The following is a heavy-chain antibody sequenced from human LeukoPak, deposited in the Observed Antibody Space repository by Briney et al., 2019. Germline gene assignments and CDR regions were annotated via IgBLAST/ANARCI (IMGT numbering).Heavy chain of an antibody. V-gene: IGHV3-15*01. D-gene: IGHD5-12*01. CDR1: GLTFSNAW. Sequence: GGSLRLSCAASGLTFSNAWMSWVRQAPGKGLEWIGRIKSKSDGGTTDYAAPVKGRFTISRDDSKNTLYLQMNSLKIEDTAVYYCTTETGKWLRFLARESRYYYYYYMDVWGKGTTVTISS. CDR2: IKSKSDGGTT. CDR3: TTETGKWLRFLARESRYYYYYYMDV. J-gene: IGHJ6*03.